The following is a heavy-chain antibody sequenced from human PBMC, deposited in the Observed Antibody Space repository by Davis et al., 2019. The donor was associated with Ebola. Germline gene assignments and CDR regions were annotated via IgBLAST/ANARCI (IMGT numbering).Heavy chain of an antibody. V-gene: IGHV3-30-3*02. D-gene: IGHD6-19*01. J-gene: IGHJ4*02. CDR2: VSYDGSDK. Sequence: PGGSLRLSCAASGFTFSDYAIHWVRQAPGKGLQWVAIVSYDGSDKYYADSVKGRFTVSRDNSNNTLYVQMNSLRVEDTATYYCVKSSVAGNYFDYWGQGTLVTVSS. CDR3: VKSSVAGNYFDY. CDR1: GFTFSDYA.